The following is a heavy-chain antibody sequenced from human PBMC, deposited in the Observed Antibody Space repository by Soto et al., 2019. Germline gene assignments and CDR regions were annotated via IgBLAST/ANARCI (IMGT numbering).Heavy chain of an antibody. CDR1: GGSISSSSYY. J-gene: IGHJ3*02. CDR2: IYYSGST. CDR3: ARDRGRGHGDALDI. V-gene: IGHV4-39*02. D-gene: IGHD3-16*01. Sequence: SETLSLTCTVSGGSISSSSYYWGWIRQPPGKGLEWIGSIYYSGSTYYNPSLKSRVTISVDTSKNQFSLKLSSVTAADTAVYYCARDRGRGHGDALDIWGQGTMVTVSS.